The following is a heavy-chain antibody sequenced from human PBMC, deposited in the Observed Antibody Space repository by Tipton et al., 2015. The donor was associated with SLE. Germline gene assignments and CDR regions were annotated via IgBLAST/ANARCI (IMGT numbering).Heavy chain of an antibody. CDR3: ARPGEAYSWDAFDI. Sequence: TLSLTCAVYGGSLSGYYWSWIRQPPGKGPEGIGESHQSGSTNYHPPFKSRVTISVDTSKNQFSLRLSSVTAADTAVYYCARPGEAYSWDAFDIWGQGTMVTVSS. CDR2: SHQSGST. D-gene: IGHD2-21*01. V-gene: IGHV4-34*01. CDR1: GGSLSGYY. J-gene: IGHJ3*02.